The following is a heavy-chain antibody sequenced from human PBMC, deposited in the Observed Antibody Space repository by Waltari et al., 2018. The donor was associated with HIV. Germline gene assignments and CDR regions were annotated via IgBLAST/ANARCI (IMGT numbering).Heavy chain of an antibody. CDR3: ARGLFGVGSNWFDP. D-gene: IGHD3-3*01. CDR1: GGSFNSYH. Sequence: QVQLQESGPGLVKPSETLSLTCTVSGGSFNSYHWRLIRQPPGKGLEWIWYIYYPGRTNCNPSLKSRVTISVDTSKNQFSLRLRSVTAADTAVYYCARGLFGVGSNWFDPWGQGILVTVSS. J-gene: IGHJ5*02. V-gene: IGHV4-59*12. CDR2: IYYPGRT.